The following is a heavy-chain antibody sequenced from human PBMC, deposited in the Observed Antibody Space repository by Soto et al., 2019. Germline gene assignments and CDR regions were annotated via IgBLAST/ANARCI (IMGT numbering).Heavy chain of an antibody. V-gene: IGHV3-23*01. CDR2: ISGSGGST. CDR3: AKDRVAIFGVVTFYYYYGMDV. D-gene: IGHD3-3*01. J-gene: IGHJ6*02. CDR1: GFTFSSYA. Sequence: HPWGSLRLSCAASGFTFSSYAMSWVRQAPGKWLEWVSAISGSGGSTYYADSVKGRFTISRDNSKNTLYLQMNSLRAEDTAVYYCAKDRVAIFGVVTFYYYYGMDVWGQGTTVTVSS.